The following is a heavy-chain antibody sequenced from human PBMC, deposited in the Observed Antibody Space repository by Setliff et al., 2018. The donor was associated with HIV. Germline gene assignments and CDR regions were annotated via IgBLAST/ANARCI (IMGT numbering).Heavy chain of an antibody. V-gene: IGHV4-59*12. CDR1: GGSISSYY. D-gene: IGHD5-12*01. CDR2: IYYSGST. J-gene: IGHJ6*03. CDR3: ARGATLLPGYSDRWEYFYTDV. Sequence: SETLSLTCTVSGGSISSYYWSWIRQPPGKGLEWIGYIYYSGSTNYNPSLKSRVTISVDTSKNQFSLRLNSVTAADTAVYYCARGATLLPGYSDRWEYFYTDVWGKVTTVTVS.